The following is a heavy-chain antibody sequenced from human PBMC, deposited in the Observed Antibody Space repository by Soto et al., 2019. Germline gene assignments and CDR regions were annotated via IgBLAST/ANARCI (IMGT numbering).Heavy chain of an antibody. V-gene: IGHV3-33*01. CDR2: IWFDGSNQ. J-gene: IGHJ4*02. D-gene: IGHD6-13*01. CDR3: ARDMLGEQQLVL. Sequence: LVESGGGVVQPGRSLRLSCEASGFSFSAYGMHWVRQAPGKGLEWVAVIWFDGSNQYYVDSVKGRFTISRDNSKNTLYLQMKSLRVEDTAVYYCARDMLGEQQLVLWGQGTLVIVSS. CDR1: GFSFSAYG.